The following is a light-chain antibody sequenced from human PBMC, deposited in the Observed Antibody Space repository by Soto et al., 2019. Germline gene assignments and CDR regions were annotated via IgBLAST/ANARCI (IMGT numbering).Light chain of an antibody. CDR3: HQRSNWPPT. V-gene: IGKV3-11*01. Sequence: EIVLTQSPATLSLSPGERATLSCRASQSVSSCLAWYQQKPGQAPRLLIYDASNSATGIPARFGGSGSGTDFTLTISGLEHEDFAVYYCHQRSNWPPTFGQGTKVEIK. CDR2: DAS. J-gene: IGKJ1*01. CDR1: QSVSSC.